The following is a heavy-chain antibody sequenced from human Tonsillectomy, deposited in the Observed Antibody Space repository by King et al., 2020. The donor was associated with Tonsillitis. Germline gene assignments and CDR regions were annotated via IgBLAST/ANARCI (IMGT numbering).Heavy chain of an antibody. D-gene: IGHD2-15*01. CDR1: GDSISSDTYY. J-gene: IGHJ4*02. Sequence: QLQESGPGLVKPSQTLSLTCTVSGDSISSDTYYWSWIRQYPGKGLEWIGYILHSGSTYYNPSLKSRVTMSGDTFKNQFSLKLTSVTAADTAVYYCAREVVVWSQGTLVTVSS. V-gene: IGHV4-31*03. CDR3: AREVVV. CDR2: ILHSGST.